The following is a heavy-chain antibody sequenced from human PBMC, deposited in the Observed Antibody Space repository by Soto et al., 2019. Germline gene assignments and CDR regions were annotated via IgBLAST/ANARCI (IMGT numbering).Heavy chain of an antibody. V-gene: IGHV3-23*01. Sequence: PGGSLRLSCDTSGFTFSNYVMTWVRQAPGRGLEWVSSISGSGDGRSYADSVKGRFTISRDNAKNSLYLQMNSLRAEDTAVYYCATGVDVAGADAFELWGQGSMVTVSS. CDR1: GFTFSNYV. J-gene: IGHJ3*01. CDR2: ISGSGDGR. CDR3: ATGVDVAGADAFEL. D-gene: IGHD6-19*01.